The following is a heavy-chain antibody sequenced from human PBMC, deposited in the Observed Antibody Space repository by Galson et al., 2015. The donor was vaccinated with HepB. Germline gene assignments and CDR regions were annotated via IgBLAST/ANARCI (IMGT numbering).Heavy chain of an antibody. CDR1: GYTVARLS. Sequence: SVKVSCKVSGYTVARLSIHWVRQAPGKGLEWMGGFDRVKGKSVYAQKFQGRVSMTDDKSADTAYMELSSLRSEDTGVYYCATELQVPLDRFRSLNKYAMDVWGQGTTVTVSS. CDR3: ATELQVPLDRFRSLNKYAMDV. CDR2: FDRVKGKS. D-gene: IGHD5-24*01. V-gene: IGHV1-24*01. J-gene: IGHJ6*02.